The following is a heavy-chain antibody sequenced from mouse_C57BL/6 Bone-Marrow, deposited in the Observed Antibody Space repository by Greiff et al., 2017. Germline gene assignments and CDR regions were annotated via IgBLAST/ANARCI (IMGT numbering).Heavy chain of an antibody. CDR2: ISDGGSYT. Sequence: EVKLVESGGGLVKPGGSLKLSCAASGFTFSSSAMSWVRQTPEKRLEWVESISDGGSYTYYPDNVQGRFTISRDNAKNNRDLQMSHLKSEDTAMYYGARDLLWVRRWGFDYWGQGTTLTVSS. CDR3: ARDLLWVRRWGFDY. J-gene: IGHJ2*01. D-gene: IGHD2-2*01. CDR1: GFTFSSSA. V-gene: IGHV5-4*01.